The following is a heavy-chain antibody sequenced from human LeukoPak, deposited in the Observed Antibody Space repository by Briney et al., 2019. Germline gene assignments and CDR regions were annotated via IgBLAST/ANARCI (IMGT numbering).Heavy chain of an antibody. CDR3: ARVPGSHYYYYMDV. V-gene: IGHV3-20*01. Sequence: GGSLRLSCAASAFSFDDFDMSWVRQVPGKGLEYVSGISRSGRATGYGDSVKGRFTISRDNAKNSLYLQMTSLRAEDTALYHCARVPGSHYYYYMDVWGKGTAVTVSS. CDR2: ISRSGRAT. J-gene: IGHJ6*03. CDR1: AFSFDDFD.